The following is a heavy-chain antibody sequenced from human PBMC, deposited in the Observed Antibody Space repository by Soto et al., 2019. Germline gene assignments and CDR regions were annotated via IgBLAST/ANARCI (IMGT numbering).Heavy chain of an antibody. CDR2: MYSSGYT. CDR1: AGSISRSNYY. CDR3: ARQPYDSSGYYYGA. Sequence: QLQLQESGPGLVKPSETLSLTCTVSAGSISRSNYYWGWIRQPPGKGLEWIGSMYSSGYTYYNPSLKSRVTISVDTSKNQFSLKLTSVTAADTAVYYCARQPYDSSGYYYGAWGQGTLVTVSS. D-gene: IGHD3-22*01. V-gene: IGHV4-39*01. J-gene: IGHJ5*02.